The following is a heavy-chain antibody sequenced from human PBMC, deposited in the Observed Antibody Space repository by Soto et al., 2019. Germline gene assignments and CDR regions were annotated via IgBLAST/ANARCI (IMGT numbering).Heavy chain of an antibody. J-gene: IGHJ3*02. CDR2: IYYSGST. V-gene: IGHV4-31*03. CDR3: ARDKSKYSGYDYGAFDI. Sequence: LSLTCTVSGGSISSGGYYWSWIRQHPGKGLEWIGYIYYSGSTYYNPSLKSRVTISVDTSKNQFSLKLSSVTAADTAVYYCARDKSKYSGYDYGAFDIWGQGTMVTVSS. D-gene: IGHD5-12*01. CDR1: GGSISSGGYY.